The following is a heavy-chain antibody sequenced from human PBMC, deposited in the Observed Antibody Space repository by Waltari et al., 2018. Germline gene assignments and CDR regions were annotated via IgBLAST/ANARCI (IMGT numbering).Heavy chain of an antibody. CDR3: ATYIGASVGTAAFDV. Sequence: QLQLQESGPGPVKPSETLSLTCSVSGGSIDTPKHYWSWIPQPPGQGLEWIGTVSYAGTTYTNPSLRSRLTMSRDTSKNQLSLTLGSTTAADTAVYYCATYIGASVGTAAFDVWGQGTMVTVSS. V-gene: IGHV4-39*01. CDR1: GGSIDTPKHY. D-gene: IGHD5-12*01. CDR2: VSYAGTT. J-gene: IGHJ3*01.